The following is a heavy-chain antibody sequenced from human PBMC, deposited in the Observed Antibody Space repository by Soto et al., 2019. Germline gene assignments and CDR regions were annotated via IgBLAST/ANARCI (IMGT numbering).Heavy chain of an antibody. CDR3: ARSYSGYDLNAFDI. Sequence: PSETLSLTCTVSGGSISSSSYYWGWIRQPPGKGLEWIGSIYYSGSTYYNPSLKSRVTISVDTSKNQFSLKLSSVTAADTAVYYCARSYSGYDLNAFDIWGQGTVVTVSS. CDR1: GGSISSSSYY. J-gene: IGHJ3*02. V-gene: IGHV4-39*01. D-gene: IGHD5-12*01. CDR2: IYYSGST.